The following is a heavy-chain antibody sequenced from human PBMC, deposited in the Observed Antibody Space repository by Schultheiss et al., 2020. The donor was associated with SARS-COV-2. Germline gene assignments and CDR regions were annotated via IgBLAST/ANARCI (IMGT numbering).Heavy chain of an antibody. CDR3: ARHRGDPPFDY. J-gene: IGHJ4*01. Sequence: GESLKISCKGSGYSFTSYWISWVRQMPGKGLEWMGRIDLSDSYTNYSPSFQGHVTISADKSISTAYLQWSSLKASDTALYYCARHRGDPPFDYWGQGTLVTVSS. CDR1: GYSFTSYW. V-gene: IGHV5-10-1*01. D-gene: IGHD2-21*02. CDR2: IDLSDSYT.